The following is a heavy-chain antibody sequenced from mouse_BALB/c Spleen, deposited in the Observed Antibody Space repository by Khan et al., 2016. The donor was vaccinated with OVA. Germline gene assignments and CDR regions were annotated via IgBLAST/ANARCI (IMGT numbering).Heavy chain of an antibody. CDR1: GYTFTSYV. V-gene: IGHV1S136*01. J-gene: IGHJ2*01. CDR3: ARNYRYDVYFDY. CDR2: IYPYNDDT. D-gene: IGHD2-14*01. Sequence: VQLQQSGPELVKPGASVKMSCKASGYTFTSYVIHWVKQTPGQGLEWIGYIYPYNDDTKSNEKFKGKATLTSDKSSSTAYMELRSLTSEDSAVYYCARNYRYDVYFDYWGQGTTLTVSS.